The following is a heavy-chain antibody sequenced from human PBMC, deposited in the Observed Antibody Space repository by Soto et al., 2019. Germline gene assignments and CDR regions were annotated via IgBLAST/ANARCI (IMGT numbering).Heavy chain of an antibody. CDR1: GFTFRSYV. V-gene: IGHV3-30*19. J-gene: IGHJ1*01. CDR2: TSYDGSDK. Sequence: QVQLVESGGGVVQPGTSLRVSCVGSGFTFRSYVIHWVRQAPGKGLECVAITSYDGSDKYYDDSVRGGFTISRDNSRNIVDRQMDSLRLEDTALYYCARWGTKGGLSVWGQGTLVFVS. CDR3: ARWGTKGGLSV. D-gene: IGHD3-16*01.